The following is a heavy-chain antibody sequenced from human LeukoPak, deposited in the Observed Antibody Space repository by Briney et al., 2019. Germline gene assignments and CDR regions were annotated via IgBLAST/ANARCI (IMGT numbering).Heavy chain of an antibody. V-gene: IGHV3-30*02. Sequence: PGGSLRLSCAASGFTFSSYGMHWVRQAPGKGLEWVAFIRYDGSNKYYADSVKGRFTISRDNSKNTLYLQMNSLRAEDTAVYYCAKERGYDYGGYRGLFDYWGQETLVTVSS. CDR3: AKERGYDYGGYRGLFDY. D-gene: IGHD5-12*01. CDR1: GFTFSSYG. CDR2: IRYDGSNK. J-gene: IGHJ4*02.